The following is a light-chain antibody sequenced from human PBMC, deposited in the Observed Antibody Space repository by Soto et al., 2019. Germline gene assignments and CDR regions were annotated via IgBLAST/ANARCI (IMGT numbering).Light chain of an antibody. CDR3: CSYAGGNTFV. CDR1: TNDVATYNL. J-gene: IGLJ2*01. CDR2: EVF. V-gene: IGLV2-23*02. Sequence: QSALTQPASVSGSPGQSINISCTGTTNDVATYNLVSWHQRHPGKAPRVIIYEVFKRPSGVSNRFSGSKSGNTASLTISGLQAEDEAEYFCCSYAGGNTFVFGGGTKVTVL.